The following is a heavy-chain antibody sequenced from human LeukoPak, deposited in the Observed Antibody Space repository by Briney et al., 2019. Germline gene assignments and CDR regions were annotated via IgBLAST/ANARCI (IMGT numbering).Heavy chain of an antibody. CDR1: GYTFTGYY. J-gene: IGHJ4*02. Sequence: ASVKVSCKASGYTFTGYYMHWVRQAPGQGLEWMGWMNPNSGGTNYAQKFQGRVTMTRDTSISTAYMELSRLRSDDTAVYYCARTPRYYFGSGSYLGYWGQGSLVTVSS. D-gene: IGHD3-10*01. CDR3: ARTPRYYFGSGSYLGY. CDR2: MNPNSGGT. V-gene: IGHV1-2*02.